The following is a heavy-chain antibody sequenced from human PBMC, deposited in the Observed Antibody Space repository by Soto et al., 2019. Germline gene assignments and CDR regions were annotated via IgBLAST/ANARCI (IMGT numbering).Heavy chain of an antibody. Sequence: LXLTFTISCGSISIGDYYWNWIRQPPGKGLEWIGNINYKRNTHYTPSHKSRITISIDTSRTQFSLKLSSVTAADTAVYFGVRVAYYYFGSAAGDRFDPWGQGTLVTVSS. CDR3: VRVAYYYFGSAAGDRFDP. CDR2: INYKRNT. V-gene: IGHV4-30-4*01. D-gene: IGHD3-3*01. CDR1: CGSISIGDYY. J-gene: IGHJ5*02.